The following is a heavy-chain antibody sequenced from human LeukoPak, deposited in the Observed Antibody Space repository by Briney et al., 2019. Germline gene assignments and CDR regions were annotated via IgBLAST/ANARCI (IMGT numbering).Heavy chain of an antibody. V-gene: IGHV1-8*01. CDR3: ARDLWFGELLSVYYYYGMDV. CDR2: MNPNSGNT. J-gene: IGHJ6*02. Sequence: ASVKVSCKASGYTFTSYDINWVRQATGQGLEWMGWMNPNSGNTGYAQKFQGRVTMTRSTSISTAYMELSSLRSEDTAVYYCARDLWFGELLSVYYYYGMDVWGQGTTVTVSS. CDR1: GYTFTSYD. D-gene: IGHD3-10*01.